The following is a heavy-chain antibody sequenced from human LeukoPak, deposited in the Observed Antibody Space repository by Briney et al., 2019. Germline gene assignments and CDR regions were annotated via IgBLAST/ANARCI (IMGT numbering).Heavy chain of an antibody. D-gene: IGHD1-1*01. V-gene: IGHV4-34*01. J-gene: IGHJ3*02. CDR3: ATSNWNGDAFDI. CDR2: INHSGRT. Sequence: SETLSLTCAVFGGSFSSYYWSWIRQTPGKGLEWIGEINHSGRTNYNPSLKSRVTLSVDTSKNQFSLKMSSVTAADTAVYYCATSNWNGDAFDIWGQGTMVTVSS. CDR1: GGSFSSYY.